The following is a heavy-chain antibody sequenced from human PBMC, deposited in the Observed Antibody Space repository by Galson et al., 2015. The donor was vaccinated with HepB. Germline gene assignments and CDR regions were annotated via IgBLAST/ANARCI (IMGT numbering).Heavy chain of an antibody. D-gene: IGHD3-22*01. Sequence: TLSLTCTVSGGSISSGGYYWSWIRQHPGKGLEWIGYIYYSGSTYYNPSLKSRVTISVDTSKNQFSLKLSSVTAADTAVYYCACQTPYYYDSSGYQGWFDPWGQGTLVTVSS. CDR2: IYYSGST. CDR1: GGSISSGGYY. CDR3: ACQTPYYYDSSGYQGWFDP. V-gene: IGHV4-31*03. J-gene: IGHJ5*02.